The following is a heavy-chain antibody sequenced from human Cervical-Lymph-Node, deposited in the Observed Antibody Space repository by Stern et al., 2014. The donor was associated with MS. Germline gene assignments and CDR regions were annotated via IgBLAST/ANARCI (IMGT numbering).Heavy chain of an antibody. CDR3: ARSMGGNWFDP. Sequence: SSGDYYWSWIRQPPGKGLEWIGYIYYSGNTYYNPSLKSRVTISVDTSKNQFSLKLRSVTAADTAVYYCARSMGGNWFDPWGQGTLVTVSS. V-gene: IGHV4-30-4*01. D-gene: IGHD1-26*01. CDR1: SSGDYY. CDR2: IYYSGNT. J-gene: IGHJ5*02.